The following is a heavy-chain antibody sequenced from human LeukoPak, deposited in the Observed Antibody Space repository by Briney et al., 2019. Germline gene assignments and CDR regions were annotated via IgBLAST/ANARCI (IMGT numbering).Heavy chain of an antibody. V-gene: IGHV3-64*01. D-gene: IGHD3-22*01. J-gene: IGHJ4*02. Sequence: GGSLRLSCAASGFTFSNYAMHWVRQAPGKGLECVSAISSNGGSTYYANSVKGRFTISRDNSKNTLYLQMGSLRAEDMAVYYCARARGTYYYDSSGYQDYWGQGTLVTVSS. CDR2: ISSNGGST. CDR3: ARARGTYYYDSSGYQDY. CDR1: GFTFSNYA.